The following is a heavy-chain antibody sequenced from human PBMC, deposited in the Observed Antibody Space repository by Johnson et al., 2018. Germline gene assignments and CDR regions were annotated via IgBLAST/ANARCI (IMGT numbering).Heavy chain of an antibody. D-gene: IGHD3-16*01. CDR1: GFSFSGSV. J-gene: IGHJ6*02. CDR2: VRTEANTYAT. CDR3: TREREALGDYSYYGMDV. V-gene: IGHV3-73*02. Sequence: EVQLLESGGGLVQPGGSLKLSCAASGFSFSGSVMHWVRQASGKGPEWVGRVRTEANTYATAYAASVKGRFTISRDDSKNTASLQMNSLKTEDTAVYYCTREREALGDYSYYGMDVWGQGTTVTVSS.